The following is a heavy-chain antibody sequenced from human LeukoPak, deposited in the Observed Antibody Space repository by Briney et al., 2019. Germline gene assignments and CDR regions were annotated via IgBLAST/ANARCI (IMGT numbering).Heavy chain of an antibody. CDR3: ARDKASGSYSGHFQH. D-gene: IGHD1-26*01. CDR1: GYTFTGYY. CDR2: INPNSGGT. V-gene: IGHV1-2*02. J-gene: IGHJ1*01. Sequence: ASVKVSCKASGYTFTGYYMHWVRQAPGQGLEWMGWINPNSGGTNYAQKLQGRVTMTTDTSTSTAYMELRSLRSDDTAVYYCARDKASGSYSGHFQHWGQGTLVTVSS.